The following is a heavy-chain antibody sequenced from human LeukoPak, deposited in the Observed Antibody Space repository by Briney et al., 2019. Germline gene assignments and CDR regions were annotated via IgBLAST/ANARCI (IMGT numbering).Heavy chain of an antibody. J-gene: IGHJ4*02. D-gene: IGHD1-26*01. Sequence: GGSLRLSCAASGFTFSYAWMSWVRQTPGKGLEWVGRIKSKRDGGTADSAAPVKGRFTISRHDSKNTVYLQMNSLKAEDTPVFYCTTDLGSGSLYDYWGQGILITVS. CDR2: IKSKRDGGTA. CDR1: GFTFSYAW. CDR3: TTDLGSGSLYDY. V-gene: IGHV3-15*01.